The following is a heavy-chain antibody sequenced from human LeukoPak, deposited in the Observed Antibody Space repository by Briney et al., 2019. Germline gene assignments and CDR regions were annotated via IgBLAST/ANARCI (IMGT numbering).Heavy chain of an antibody. Sequence: GASVKVSCKASGGTFSSYAISWVRQAPGQGLEWMGGIIPIFGTANYAQKFQGRVTITADESTSTAYMELSSLRSEDTAVYYCARDRISSSWYGGDWFDPWGQGTLVTVSS. CDR2: IIPIFGTA. J-gene: IGHJ5*02. CDR1: GGTFSSYA. D-gene: IGHD6-13*01. V-gene: IGHV1-69*01. CDR3: ARDRISSSWYGGDWFDP.